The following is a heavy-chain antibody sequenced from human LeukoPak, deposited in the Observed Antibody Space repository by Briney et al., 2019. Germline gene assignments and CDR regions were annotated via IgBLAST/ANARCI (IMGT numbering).Heavy chain of an antibody. Sequence: SETLSLTCTVSLDSTTSNFWSWVRQSPGKGLEWIGEVHRSGSPNYNPSLQSRVTISIDRSRNQIALELSSVTTADTAVYYCAREILGGFNPGAYWGQGTLVTVSS. D-gene: IGHD1-14*01. CDR3: AREILGGFNPGAY. CDR1: LDSTTSNF. J-gene: IGHJ4*02. V-gene: IGHV4-4*02. CDR2: VHRSGSP.